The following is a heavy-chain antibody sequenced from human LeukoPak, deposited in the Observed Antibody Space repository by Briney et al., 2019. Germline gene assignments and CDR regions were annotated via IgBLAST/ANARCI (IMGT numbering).Heavy chain of an antibody. Sequence: PGGALRLSCASSGCTFISYWMSWVRQAPGKGREGVANIKQGGREKYYVYGVKGRLTICRENAKNELYLQIDNRRAESREGDDCSRDGGYCSSTSCLYYSAYWGQGPLVTVSS. CDR1: GCTFISYW. J-gene: IGHJ4*02. CDR2: IKQGGREK. D-gene: IGHD2-2*03. V-gene: IGHV3-7*01. CDR3: SRDGGYCSSTSCLYYSAY.